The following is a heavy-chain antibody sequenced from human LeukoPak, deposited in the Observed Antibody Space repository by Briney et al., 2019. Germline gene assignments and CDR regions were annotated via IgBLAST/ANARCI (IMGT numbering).Heavy chain of an antibody. D-gene: IGHD2-21*01. CDR2: IYNSGNI. CDR3: ARVWRGDAFDI. Sequence: PSETLSLTCKVSGGSISSGGYYWSWIRQHPGKGLEWIGYIYNSGNIYYNPSLKSRVTISVDTSKNQFALKLSSVTAADTAVYYCARVWRGDAFDIWGQGTMVTVSS. V-gene: IGHV4-31*03. CDR1: GGSISSGGYY. J-gene: IGHJ3*02.